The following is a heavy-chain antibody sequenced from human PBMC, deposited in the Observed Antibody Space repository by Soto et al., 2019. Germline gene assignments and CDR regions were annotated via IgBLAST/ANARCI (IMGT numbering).Heavy chain of an antibody. CDR3: TRQVEYQLLYYYYGMDV. CDR2: IRSKANSYAT. Sequence: QPGGSLRLSCAASGFTFSGSAMHWVRQASGKGLEWVGRIRSKANSYATAYAASVKGRFTISRDDSKNTAYLQMNSLKTEDTAVYYCTRQVEYQLLYYYYGMDVWGQGTTVTVSS. V-gene: IGHV3-73*01. D-gene: IGHD2-2*01. CDR1: GFTFSGSA. J-gene: IGHJ6*02.